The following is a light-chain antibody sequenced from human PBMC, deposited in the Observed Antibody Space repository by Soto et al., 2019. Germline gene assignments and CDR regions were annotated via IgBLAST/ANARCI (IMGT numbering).Light chain of an antibody. CDR3: QTWGTGFHVV. Sequence: QLVLTQSPSASASLGASVKLTCTLSSGHSDYAIAWHQQQPEKGPRYLMKVNSDGSHSKGDGIPDRFSGSSSGAERYLTISSLQSEDEADYYCQTWGTGFHVVFGGGTKLT. J-gene: IGLJ2*01. CDR1: SGHSDYA. V-gene: IGLV4-69*01. CDR2: VNSDGSH.